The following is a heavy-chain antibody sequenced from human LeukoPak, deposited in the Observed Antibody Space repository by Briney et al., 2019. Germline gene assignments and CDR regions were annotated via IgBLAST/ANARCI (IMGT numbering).Heavy chain of an antibody. CDR2: INPNSGGT. CDR1: GYTFTGYF. Sequence: ASVKVSCKASGYTFTGYFMHWVRQAPGQGLEWMGWINPNSGGTTYLQNFQGRVAMTRDTSISTAYMDLSRLRSDDTAVYYCARGRPGDYFDYWGQGTLVTVSS. CDR3: ARGRPGDYFDY. V-gene: IGHV1-2*02. J-gene: IGHJ4*02. D-gene: IGHD6-25*01.